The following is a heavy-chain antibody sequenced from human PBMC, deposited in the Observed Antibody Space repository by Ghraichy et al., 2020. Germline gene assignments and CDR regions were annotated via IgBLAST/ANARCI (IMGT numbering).Heavy chain of an antibody. CDR2: IKTKADGETI. D-gene: IGHD3-16*01. J-gene: IGHJ3*02. Sequence: GESLNISCAASGFSFSNAWMSWVRQAPGKGLEWVGRIKTKADGETIDYAAPVKGRFSISRDDSKSTLYLQMDSLKTEDTALYYCATPYERGIFDIWGQGTMVTVSS. CDR3: ATPYERGIFDI. CDR1: GFSFSNAW. V-gene: IGHV3-15*01.